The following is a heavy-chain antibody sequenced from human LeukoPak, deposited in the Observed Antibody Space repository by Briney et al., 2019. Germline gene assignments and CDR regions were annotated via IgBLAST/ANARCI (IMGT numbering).Heavy chain of an antibody. D-gene: IGHD1-26*01. CDR3: ARDGQGYSGSYYAPTNFDY. CDR2: ISSSSTYI. Sequence: GGSLRLSCAASGFTFSSYWMSWVRQAPGKGLEWVSSISSSSTYIYYADSVKGRFTISRDNAKNSLYLQMNSLRAEDTAVYYCARDGQGYSGSYYAPTNFDYWGQGTLVTVSS. J-gene: IGHJ4*02. V-gene: IGHV3-21*01. CDR1: GFTFSSYW.